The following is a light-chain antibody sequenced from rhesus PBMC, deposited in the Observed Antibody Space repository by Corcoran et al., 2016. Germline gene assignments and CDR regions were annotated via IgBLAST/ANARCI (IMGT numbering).Light chain of an antibody. J-gene: IGKJ1*01. CDR1: QGISNA. CDR3: QQRNSYPRT. CDR2: AAS. Sequence: DIQMTQSPSSLSASVGDKVIITCRASQGISNALAWYQQKPGTAPKLLISAASSLQSGAPSRFSGGGSGTDFTLPISSLQPEDFAFYYCQQRNSYPRTFGQGTKLELK. V-gene: IGKV1-33*01.